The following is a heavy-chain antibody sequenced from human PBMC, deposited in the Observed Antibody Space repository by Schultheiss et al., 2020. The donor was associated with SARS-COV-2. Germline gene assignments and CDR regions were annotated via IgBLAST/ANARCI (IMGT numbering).Heavy chain of an antibody. D-gene: IGHD6-13*01. Sequence: SVKVSCKASGYTFTSYDISWVRQAPGQGLEWMGGIIPIFGTANYAQKFQGRVTITADESTSTAYMELSSLRSEDTAVYYCVAAPSRKAAFDIWGQGTMVTVSS. CDR2: IIPIFGTA. CDR1: GYTFTSYD. J-gene: IGHJ3*02. CDR3: VAAPSRKAAFDI. V-gene: IGHV1-69*13.